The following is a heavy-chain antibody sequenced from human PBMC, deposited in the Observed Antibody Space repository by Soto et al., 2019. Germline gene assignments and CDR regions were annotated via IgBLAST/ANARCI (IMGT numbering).Heavy chain of an antibody. D-gene: IGHD3-10*01. CDR1: GFNFAGYA. CDR3: ASETVLGEINYYYYGLGV. J-gene: IGHJ6*02. CDR2: ISGSGKST. V-gene: IGHV3-23*01. Sequence: GGSLTLSCAASGFNFAGYAMSWVRQAPGKGLEWVSAISGSGKSTYYADSVKGRFTISRDNSKNTLYVQLSSLRAEDTAVYFCASETVLGEINYYYYGLGVWGQGTTVTVSS.